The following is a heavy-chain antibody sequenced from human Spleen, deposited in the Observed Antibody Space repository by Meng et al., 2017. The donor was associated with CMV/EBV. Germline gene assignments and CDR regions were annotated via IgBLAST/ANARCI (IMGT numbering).Heavy chain of an antibody. D-gene: IGHD3-10*01. Sequence: THLVRQAPGRGLEWVAVISFDGSNKYCADSVEGRFTISRANSKNTLYLQMNSLRDEDTAVYYCARGGVSILVRGLLQEIDYFDYWGQGTLVTVSS. V-gene: IGHV3-30*04. CDR2: ISFDGSNK. J-gene: IGHJ4*02. CDR3: ARGGVSILVRGLLQEIDYFDY.